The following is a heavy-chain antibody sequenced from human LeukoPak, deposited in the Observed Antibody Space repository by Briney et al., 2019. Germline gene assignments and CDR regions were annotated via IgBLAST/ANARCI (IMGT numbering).Heavy chain of an antibody. V-gene: IGHV1-46*01. J-gene: IGHJ6*02. CDR2: INPSGGST. Sequence: ASVKVSCKASGYTFTSYYMHWVRQAPGQGLEWMGIINPSGGSTSYAQKLQGRVTMTTDTSTSTAYMELRSLRSDDTAVYYCARFYGSGQLWDYYYYYGMDVWGQGTTVTVSS. D-gene: IGHD3-10*01. CDR3: ARFYGSGQLWDYYYYYGMDV. CDR1: GYTFTSYY.